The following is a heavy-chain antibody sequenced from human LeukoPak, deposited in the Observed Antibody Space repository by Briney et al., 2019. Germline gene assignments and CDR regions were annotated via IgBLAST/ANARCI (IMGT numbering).Heavy chain of an antibody. V-gene: IGHV3-64D*09. CDR2: ITSTGGTT. Sequence: GGSLSLTCSASGFTLSSYALSWVRHAPGQGLEYVSGITSTGGTTYYADSVKGRFTISRDNSENTLYLQMGSLRPEDTALYYCVKRSCSGGTCLLDYWGQGTLVTVSS. CDR3: VKRSCSGGTCLLDY. J-gene: IGHJ4*02. D-gene: IGHD2-15*01. CDR1: GFTLSSYA.